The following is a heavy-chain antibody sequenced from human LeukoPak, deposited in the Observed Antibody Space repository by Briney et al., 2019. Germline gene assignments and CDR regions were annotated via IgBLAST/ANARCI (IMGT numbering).Heavy chain of an antibody. CDR1: GGSISTSNYY. V-gene: IGHV4-39*07. CDR2: IFYSGRT. D-gene: IGHD3-10*01. J-gene: IGHJ3*01. CDR3: AKSNGYGLVYN. Sequence: SETLSLTCTVSGGSISTSNYYWGWVRQPPGKGREWIGNIFYSGRTYYSPSLKSRVTISLDPSRNQFSLKLNSVTAADTAVYYCAKSNGYGLVYNWGQGTMVTVSS.